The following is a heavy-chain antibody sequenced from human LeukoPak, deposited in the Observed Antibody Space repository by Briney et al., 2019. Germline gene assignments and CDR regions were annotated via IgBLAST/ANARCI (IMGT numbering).Heavy chain of an antibody. CDR2: IKSKTDGGTT. Sequence: PSETLSLTCAVSGGSISSSDWWSWVRQAPGKGLEWVGRIKSKTDGGTTDYAAPVKGRFTISRDDSENTLYLQMSSLKTEDTAVYYCTTDISAVLYWGQGTLVTVSS. D-gene: IGHD1-14*01. CDR3: TTDISAVLY. CDR1: GGSISSSDW. V-gene: IGHV3-15*01. J-gene: IGHJ4*02.